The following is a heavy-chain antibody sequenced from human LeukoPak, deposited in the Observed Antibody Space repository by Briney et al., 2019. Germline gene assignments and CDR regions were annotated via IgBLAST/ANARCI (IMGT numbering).Heavy chain of an antibody. V-gene: IGHV4-39*01. CDR1: GGSISSRSYY. D-gene: IGHD6-13*01. CDR3: ARFGSSTWYKGAFDI. J-gene: IGHJ3*02. Sequence: SETLSLTCTVSGGSISSRSYYWGWIRRPPGKGLEWIGSIFDRGSTYYNPSLKSRVTISVDTSKNQFSLNLTSVTAADTAVYYCARFGSSTWYKGAFDIWGQGTMVTVAS. CDR2: IFDRGST.